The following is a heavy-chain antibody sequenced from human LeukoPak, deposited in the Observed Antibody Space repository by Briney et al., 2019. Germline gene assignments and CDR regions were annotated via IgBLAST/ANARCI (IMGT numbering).Heavy chain of an antibody. V-gene: IGHV4-61*01. D-gene: IGHD2-15*01. CDR1: GGSVSSGSYY. CDR2: IYYSGST. J-gene: IGHJ4*02. CDR3: ARGDIAFDY. Sequence: PSETLSLTCTVSGGSVSSGSYYWSWIRQPPGKGLEWIGYIYYSGSTNYNLSLKSRVTISVDTSKNQFSLKLSSVTAADTAVYYCARGDIAFDYWGQGTLVTVSS.